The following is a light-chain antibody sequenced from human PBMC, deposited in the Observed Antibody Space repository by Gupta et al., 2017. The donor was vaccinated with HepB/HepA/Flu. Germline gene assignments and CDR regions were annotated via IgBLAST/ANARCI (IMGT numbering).Light chain of an antibody. CDR2: DVG. CDR1: TSDVGRYNY. CDR3: SSYTGSSPLVV. Sequence: QSALTQPASVSGSPGKSIAISCTGSTSDVGRYNYVSWYQQHPGKAPKLIISDVGNRPLGVSDRFSGAKSGNTASLIISGLQAEDEADYYCSSYTGSSPLVVFGGGTKLTVL. V-gene: IGLV2-14*03. J-gene: IGLJ2*01.